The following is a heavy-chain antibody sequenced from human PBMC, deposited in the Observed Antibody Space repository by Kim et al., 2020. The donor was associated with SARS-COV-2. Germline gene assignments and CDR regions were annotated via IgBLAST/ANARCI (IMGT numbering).Heavy chain of an antibody. V-gene: IGHV3-30*18. CDR3: AKSLFQTPNLDY. J-gene: IGHJ4*02. CDR2: ISYDGSNK. CDR1: GFTFSSYG. Sequence: GGSLRLSCAASGFTFSSYGMHWVRQAPGKGLEWVAVISYDGSNKYYADSVKGRFTISRDNSKNTLYLQMNSLRAEDTAVYYCAKSLFQTPNLDYWGQGTLVTVSS.